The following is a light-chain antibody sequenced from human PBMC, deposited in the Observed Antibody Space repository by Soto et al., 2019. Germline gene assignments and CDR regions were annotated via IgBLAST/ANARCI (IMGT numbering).Light chain of an antibody. CDR3: QQYYSTPPT. CDR2: WAS. Sequence: DIVMTQSPDSLAVSLGERATINCKSSQSVLYSSNNKNYLTWYQQKPGQPPKLLIYWASTRESGGPDRFSGSGSGTDFNLTISSLQAEDVAVSYCQQYYSTPPTFGQGNKVEIK. CDR1: QSVLYSSNNKNY. V-gene: IGKV4-1*01. J-gene: IGKJ1*01.